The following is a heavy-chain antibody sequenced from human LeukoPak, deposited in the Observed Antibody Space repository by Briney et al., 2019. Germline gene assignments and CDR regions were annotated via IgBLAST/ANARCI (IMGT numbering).Heavy chain of an antibody. CDR3: ASNIMYSSGWYYFDY. CDR1: GGSISSYY. CDR2: IYYSGST. V-gene: IGHV4-59*08. J-gene: IGHJ4*02. Sequence: PSETLSLTCTVSGGSISSYYWSWIRQPPGKGLEWIGYIYYSGSTNYNPSLKSRVTISVDTSKNQFSLKLSSVTAADTAVYYCASNIMYSSGWYYFDYWGQGTLVTVSS. D-gene: IGHD6-19*01.